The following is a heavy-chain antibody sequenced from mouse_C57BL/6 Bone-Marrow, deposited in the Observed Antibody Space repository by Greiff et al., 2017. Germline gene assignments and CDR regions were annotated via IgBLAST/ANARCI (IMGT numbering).Heavy chain of an antibody. D-gene: IGHD3-3*01. CDR3: ARLAGYYAMDY. CDR2: ISSCGSYT. Sequence: EVKLVESGGDLVKPGGSLKLSCAASGFTFSSYGMSWVRQTPDKRLEWVATISSCGSYTYYPDSVKGRFTISRDNAKNTLYLQMSSLKSEDTAMYYCARLAGYYAMDYWGQGTSVTVSS. V-gene: IGHV5-6*01. CDR1: GFTFSSYG. J-gene: IGHJ4*01.